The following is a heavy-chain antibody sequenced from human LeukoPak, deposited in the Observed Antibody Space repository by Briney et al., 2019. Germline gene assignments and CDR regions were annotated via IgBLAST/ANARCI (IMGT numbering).Heavy chain of an antibody. CDR1: GFTFSSYW. CDR3: ARIVPAAIVVSWFDP. CDR2: IKQDGSEK. V-gene: IGHV3-7*01. J-gene: IGHJ5*02. Sequence: QSGGSLRLSCAASGFTFSSYWMSWVRQAPGKGLEWVANIKQDGSEKYYVDSEKGRFTISRDNAKNSLYLQMNSLRAEDTAVYYCARIVPAAIVVSWFDPWGQGTLVTVSS. D-gene: IGHD2-2*02.